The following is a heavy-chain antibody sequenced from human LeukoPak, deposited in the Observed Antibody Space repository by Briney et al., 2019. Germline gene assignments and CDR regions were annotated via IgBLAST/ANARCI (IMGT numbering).Heavy chain of an antibody. V-gene: IGHV4-59*01. J-gene: IGHJ4*02. CDR2: IYYSGST. CDR3: ARVPSYASKWYFDY. D-gene: IGHD2-2*01. CDR1: GGSINNYY. Sequence: PSETLSLTCTVSGGSINNYYWSWIRQPPGQGLEWIGYIYYSGSTNYNPSLKSRVTISVDTSKNQFSLKLSSVTAADTAVYYCARVPSYASKWYFDYWGQGTLVTVSS.